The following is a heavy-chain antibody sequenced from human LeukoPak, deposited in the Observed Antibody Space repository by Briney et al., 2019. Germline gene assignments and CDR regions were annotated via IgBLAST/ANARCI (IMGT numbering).Heavy chain of an antibody. D-gene: IGHD3-10*01. J-gene: IGHJ5*02. CDR2: INPNSGGT. V-gene: IGHV1-2*02. CDR1: GYTFTTYF. CDR3: ATYGSGSYYSS. Sequence: ASVKVSCKTSGYTFTTYFIHWVRQAPGQGLEWMGGINPNSGGTNYAQKFQGRVTMTRDTSISTAYMELSRLRSDDTAVYYCATYGSGSYYSSWGQGTLVTVSS.